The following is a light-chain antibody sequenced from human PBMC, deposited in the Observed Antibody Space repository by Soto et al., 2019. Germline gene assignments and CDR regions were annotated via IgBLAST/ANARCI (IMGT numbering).Light chain of an antibody. V-gene: IGKV3-15*01. CDR1: QSINNK. J-gene: IGKJ5*01. Sequence: EIVMTQCPATLSVSPGQRFTLSCRASQSINNKVAWYQQKPGQAPRLLIYGASTRATGISARFSGSGSGTEFTLTISRLQSEDFAVYHCQQRSSWHSFGQGTRLEIK. CDR2: GAS. CDR3: QQRSSWHS.